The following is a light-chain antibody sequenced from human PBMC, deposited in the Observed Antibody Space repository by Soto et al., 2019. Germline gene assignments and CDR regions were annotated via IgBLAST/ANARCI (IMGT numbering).Light chain of an antibody. V-gene: IGKV3-20*01. Sequence: EIVLTQSPGTLSLSPGERATLSCRASQSVSSTYLAWYQQKPGQAPRLLLYGASSRATGIPDRFSGSGSGTAFTLTISSLEPEDFAVYYCQQYGSSPPYTFGQGTKLEIK. J-gene: IGKJ2*01. CDR2: GAS. CDR3: QQYGSSPPYT. CDR1: QSVSSTY.